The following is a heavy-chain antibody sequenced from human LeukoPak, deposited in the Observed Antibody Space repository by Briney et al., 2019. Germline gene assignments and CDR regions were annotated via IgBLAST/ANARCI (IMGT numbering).Heavy chain of an antibody. D-gene: IGHD3-10*01. J-gene: IGHJ3*02. CDR1: GYTFTSYG. Sequence: ASVKVSCKASGYTFTSYGISWVRQAPGQGLEWMGWISAYNGNTNYAQKLQGRVTMTTDTSTSTAYMELRSLRSDDTAVYYCARPRAMVRGVTGDAFDIWGQGTMVTVSS. CDR3: ARPRAMVRGVTGDAFDI. CDR2: ISAYNGNT. V-gene: IGHV1-18*01.